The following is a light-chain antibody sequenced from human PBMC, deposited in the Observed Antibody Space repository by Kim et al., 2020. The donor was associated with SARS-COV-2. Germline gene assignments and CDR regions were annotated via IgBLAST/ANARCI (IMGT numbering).Light chain of an antibody. J-gene: IGKJ2*01. CDR1: QTVSNYY. CDR2: GAS. V-gene: IGKV3-20*01. CDR3: EHYGSLGDT. Sequence: EVVLTQSPATLSLSPGERATLSCRASQTVSNYYLAWYQHKPGQAPRLLIHGASNRATGIPDRFSGSGSGTDFTLTISRLGPEDIAVYYCEHYGSLGDTLGKGKKLE.